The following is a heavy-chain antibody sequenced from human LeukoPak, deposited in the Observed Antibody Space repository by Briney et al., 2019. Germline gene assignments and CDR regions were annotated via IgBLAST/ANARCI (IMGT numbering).Heavy chain of an antibody. V-gene: IGHV4-39*01. CDR1: GGSISSSSYY. CDR2: IYYSGST. D-gene: IGHD3-3*01. Sequence: SETLSLTCTVSGGSISSSSYYWGWIRQPPGKGLEWIGSIYYSGSTYYNPSLKSRVTISVDTSKNQFSLKLSSVTAADTAVYYCARTYYDFWSGSWLDPWGQGTLVTVSS. J-gene: IGHJ5*02. CDR3: ARTYYDFWSGSWLDP.